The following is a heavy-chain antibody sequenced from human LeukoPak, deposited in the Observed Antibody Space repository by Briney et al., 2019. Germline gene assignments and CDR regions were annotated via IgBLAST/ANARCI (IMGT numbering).Heavy chain of an antibody. CDR3: ARDPPYCDSSGYSDY. V-gene: IGHV4-38-2*02. D-gene: IGHD3-22*01. CDR1: GYSISSGYY. J-gene: IGHJ4*02. Sequence: NPSETLSLTCTVSGYSISSGYYWGWIRQPPGKGLEWIGSIYHSGSTYYNPSLKSRVTISVDTSKNQFSLKLSSVTAADTAVYYCARDPPYCDSSGYSDYWGQGTLVTVSS. CDR2: IYHSGST.